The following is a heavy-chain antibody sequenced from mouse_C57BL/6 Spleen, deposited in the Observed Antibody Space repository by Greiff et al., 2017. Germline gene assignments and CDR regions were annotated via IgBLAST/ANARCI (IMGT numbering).Heavy chain of an antibody. CDR1: GYTFTDYY. CDR2: INPNNGGT. Sequence: VQLQQSGPELVKPGASVKISCKASGYTFTDYYMNWVKQSHGKSLEWIGDINPNNGGTSYNQKFKGKATLTVDKSSSTAYMELRSLTSEDSAVYYCARSGDGYYGRGYFDYWGQGTTLTVSS. V-gene: IGHV1-26*01. J-gene: IGHJ2*01. D-gene: IGHD2-3*01. CDR3: ARSGDGYYGRGYFDY.